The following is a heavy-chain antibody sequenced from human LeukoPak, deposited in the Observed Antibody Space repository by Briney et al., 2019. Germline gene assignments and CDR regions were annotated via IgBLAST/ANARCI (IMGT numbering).Heavy chain of an antibody. Sequence: GGSLRLFCAASGFTFSSYTMNWVRQAPGKGLEWVSSITSSSSYIYYADSVKGRFTISRDNAKNSLYLQMNSLRAEDTAVYYCARLNDDYDRANFDYWGQGTLVTVSS. D-gene: IGHD4-17*01. CDR1: GFTFSSYT. J-gene: IGHJ4*02. CDR3: ARLNDDYDRANFDY. CDR2: ITSSSSYI. V-gene: IGHV3-21*01.